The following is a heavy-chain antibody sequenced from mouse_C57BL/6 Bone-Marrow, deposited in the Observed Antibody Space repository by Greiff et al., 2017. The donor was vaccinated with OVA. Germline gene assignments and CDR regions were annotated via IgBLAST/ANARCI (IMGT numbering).Heavy chain of an antibody. Sequence: QVQLQQPGAELVRPGSSVKLSCKASGYTFTSYWMDWVKQRPGQGLEWIGNIYPSDSETHYNQKFKDKATLTVDKSSSTAYMQLSSLTSEDSAVYYCARHNYGSFAYWGQGTLVTVSA. D-gene: IGHD1-1*01. CDR3: ARHNYGSFAY. CDR2: IYPSDSET. CDR1: GYTFTSYW. J-gene: IGHJ3*01. V-gene: IGHV1-61*01.